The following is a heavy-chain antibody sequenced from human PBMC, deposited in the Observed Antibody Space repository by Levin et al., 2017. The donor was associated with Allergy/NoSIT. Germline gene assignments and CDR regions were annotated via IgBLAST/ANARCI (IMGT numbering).Heavy chain of an antibody. CDR1: GFTFSSYA. J-gene: IGHJ6*03. Sequence: GGSLRLSCAASGFTFSSYAMSWVRQAPGKGLEWVSAISGSGGSTYYADSVKGRFTISRDNSKNTLYLQMNSLRAEDTAVYYCAKGQSMVQGVIMRPYYYYYMDVWGKGTTVTVSS. CDR2: ISGSGGST. CDR3: AKGQSMVQGVIMRPYYYYYMDV. D-gene: IGHD3-10*01. V-gene: IGHV3-23*01.